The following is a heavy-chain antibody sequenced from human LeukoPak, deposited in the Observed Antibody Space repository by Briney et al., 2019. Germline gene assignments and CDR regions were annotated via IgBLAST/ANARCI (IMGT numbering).Heavy chain of an antibody. CDR2: IYTSGST. J-gene: IGHJ3*02. V-gene: IGHV4-4*07. CDR1: GGSISSYY. D-gene: IGHD3-3*01. Sequence: SETLSLTCTVSGGSISSYYWSWIRQPAGKGLEWIGRIYTSGSTNYNPSLKSRVTMSVDTSKNQFSLKLSSVTAADTAVYYCATGGRVTDFWSGYYASDIWGQGTMVTVSS. CDR3: ATGGRVTDFWSGYYASDI.